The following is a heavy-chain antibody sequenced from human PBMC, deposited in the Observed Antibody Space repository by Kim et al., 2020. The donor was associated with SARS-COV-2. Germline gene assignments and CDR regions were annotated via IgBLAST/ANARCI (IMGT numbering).Heavy chain of an antibody. V-gene: IGHV3-23*01. CDR2: SGGST. Sequence: SGGSTYYADSVKGRFTISRDNSKNTLYLQMNSLRAEDTAVYYCALGFDYWGQGTLVTVSS. D-gene: IGHD7-27*01. CDR3: ALGFDY. J-gene: IGHJ4*02.